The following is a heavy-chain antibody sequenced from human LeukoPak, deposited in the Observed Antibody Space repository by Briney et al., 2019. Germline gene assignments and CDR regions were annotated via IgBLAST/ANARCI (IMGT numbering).Heavy chain of an antibody. D-gene: IGHD6-13*01. CDR1: GYTFTGYY. CDR2: INPNSGGT. Sequence: ASVKVSCKASGYTFTGYYMHWVRQAPGQGLEWMGWINPNSGGTNYAQKFQGRVTMTRDTSISTAYMELSRLRSDDTAVYYCARTMGSSWPSKYYFDYWGQGTLVTVSS. J-gene: IGHJ4*02. CDR3: ARTMGSSWPSKYYFDY. V-gene: IGHV1-2*02.